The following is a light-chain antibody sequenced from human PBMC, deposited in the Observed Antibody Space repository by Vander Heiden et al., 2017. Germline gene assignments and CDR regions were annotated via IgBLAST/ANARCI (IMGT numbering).Light chain of an antibody. V-gene: IGKV4-1*01. CDR2: WAS. CDR1: QSPFYASNIQSR. CDR3: QQYYSSPWT. J-gene: IGKJ1*01. Sequence: DTLMTQSPDSLAVSLGERATINCKSSQSPFYASNIQSRLAWYQQKPGQPPKLLIYWASTRQSGVPDRFSGSGSGTDFTLTISSLQAEDVAVYYCQQYYSSPWTFGQGTKVEIK.